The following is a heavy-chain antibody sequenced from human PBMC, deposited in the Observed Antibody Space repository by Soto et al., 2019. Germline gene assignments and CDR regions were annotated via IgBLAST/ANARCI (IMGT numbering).Heavy chain of an antibody. J-gene: IGHJ4*02. Sequence: EVQLVESGGGLVQPGGSLRLSCAASGFTFSSYWMSWVRQAPGKGLEWVANIKQDGSEKYYVDSVKGRFTISRDNAKNSLYLQMNSLRAEDTAVYYCARDRIVVVVAEGMSSDYLGQGTLVPVSS. V-gene: IGHV3-7*03. CDR2: IKQDGSEK. D-gene: IGHD2-15*01. CDR3: ARDRIVVVVAEGMSSDY. CDR1: GFTFSSYW.